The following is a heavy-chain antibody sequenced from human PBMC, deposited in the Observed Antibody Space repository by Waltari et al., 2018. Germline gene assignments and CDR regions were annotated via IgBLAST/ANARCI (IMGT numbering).Heavy chain of an antibody. Sequence: EVQLLESGGGLVQSGGSLRLSCAASGFTFNNYAMSWVRQAPGKGLECVSTLSGNTLYTNFADSGRGRFTISRDNSKNTLYLQMNSLRVEDTAIYYCAKGIVAGPLSYFDSWGQGTLVTVSS. CDR3: AKGIVAGPLSYFDS. J-gene: IGHJ4*02. CDR1: GFTFNNYA. D-gene: IGHD5-12*01. V-gene: IGHV3-23*01. CDR2: LSGNTLYT.